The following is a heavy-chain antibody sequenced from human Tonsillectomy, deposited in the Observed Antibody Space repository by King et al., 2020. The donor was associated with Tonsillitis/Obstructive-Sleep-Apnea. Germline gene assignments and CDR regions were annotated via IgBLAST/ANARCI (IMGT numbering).Heavy chain of an antibody. CDR2: INHSGST. Sequence: VQLQQWGAGLLKPSETLSLTCAVYAGSFSGYYWSWIRQPPGKGLEWIGEINHSGSTNYNPSLKSRVTISVDTSKKQFSLKLSSVTAAATAVYYCARCPVFGAVIGRPGGHYYYYMDVWGKGTTVTISS. CDR1: AGSFSGYY. CDR3: ARCPVFGAVIGRPGGHYYYYMDV. D-gene: IGHD3-16*01. V-gene: IGHV4-34*02. J-gene: IGHJ6*03.